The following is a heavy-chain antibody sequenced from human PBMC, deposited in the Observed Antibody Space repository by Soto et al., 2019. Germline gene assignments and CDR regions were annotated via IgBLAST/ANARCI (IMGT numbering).Heavy chain of an antibody. D-gene: IGHD3-10*01. V-gene: IGHV3-74*01. CDR1: EFTFSRYW. CDR3: TSSHGLPGQDY. CDR2: INADGSGT. J-gene: IGHJ4*02. Sequence: EVQLVESGGGLVQPGGSLRLSCAASEFTFSRYWMHWVRQAPGKGVVWVSQINADGSGTNYADSVKGRFTISRDNAKYMLYLQMNSLRVEDTDMYYCTSSHGLPGQDYWSQGSLVTVSS.